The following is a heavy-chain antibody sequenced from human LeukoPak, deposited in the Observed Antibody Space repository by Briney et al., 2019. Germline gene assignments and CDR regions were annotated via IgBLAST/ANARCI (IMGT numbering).Heavy chain of an antibody. CDR1: GGTFSNYA. CDR3: ARILSSSWYDYFHH. V-gene: IGHV1-69*01. CDR2: IIPIFGTA. Sequence: GSSVKVSCKASGGTFSNYAISWVRQAPGQGLEWMGAIIPIFGTANYAQKFQGRVTITADESTSTAYMELSSLRSEDTAVYYCARILSSSWYDYFHHWGQGTLVTVSS. J-gene: IGHJ1*01. D-gene: IGHD6-19*01.